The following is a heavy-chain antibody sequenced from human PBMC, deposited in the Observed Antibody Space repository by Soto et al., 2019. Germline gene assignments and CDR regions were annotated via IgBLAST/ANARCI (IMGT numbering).Heavy chain of an antibody. CDR3: ARFYSSGWYLAGYYGMDV. D-gene: IGHD6-19*01. V-gene: IGHV4-39*01. CDR2: IYYSGNT. J-gene: IGHJ6*02. Sequence: SETLSLICTVSGGSISSSSYYWGWIRQPPGKGLEWIGSIYYSGNTYYNRSLTSRVTISVDTSKNQFSLKLSSVTAADTAVYYCARFYSSGWYLAGYYGMDVWVQGTTVTVSS. CDR1: GGSISSSSYY.